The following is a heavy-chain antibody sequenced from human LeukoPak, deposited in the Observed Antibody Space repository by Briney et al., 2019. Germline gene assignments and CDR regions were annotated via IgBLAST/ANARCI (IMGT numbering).Heavy chain of an antibody. J-gene: IGHJ4*02. CDR1: GGSFSGYY. CDR2: INHSGST. CDR3: ARRSSGSFDY. D-gene: IGHD6-19*01. V-gene: IGHV4-34*01. Sequence: PSGTLSLTCAVYGGSFSGYYWSWIRQPPGKGLEWIGEINHSGSTNYNPSLKSRVTISVDTSKNQFSLKLSSVTAADTAVYYCARRSSGSFDYWGQGTLVTVSS.